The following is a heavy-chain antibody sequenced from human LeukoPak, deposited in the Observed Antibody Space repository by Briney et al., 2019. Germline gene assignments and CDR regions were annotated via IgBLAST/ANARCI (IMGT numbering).Heavy chain of an antibody. CDR3: AKYNLGSSWGYGTDYYYYYMDV. Sequence: GGSLRLSCAASGFTFSSYAMSWVRQAPGKGLEWVSAISGSGGSTYYADSVKGRFTISRDNSENTLYLQMNSLRAEDTAVYYCAKYNLGSSWGYGTDYYYYYMDVWGKGTTVTVSS. CDR2: ISGSGGST. J-gene: IGHJ6*03. CDR1: GFTFSSYA. D-gene: IGHD6-13*01. V-gene: IGHV3-23*01.